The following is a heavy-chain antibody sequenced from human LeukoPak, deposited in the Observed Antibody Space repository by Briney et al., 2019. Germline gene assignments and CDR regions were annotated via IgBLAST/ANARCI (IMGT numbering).Heavy chain of an antibody. D-gene: IGHD3-3*01. V-gene: IGHV4-59*08. CDR1: GGSISSYY. Sequence: PSETLSLTCTVSGGSISSYYWSWIRQPPGKGLEWVGYIYYGGSTNYNPSLKSRVTISVDTSKNQFSLKLSSVTAADTAVYYCARSPTYYDFWIDIWGQGTMVTVSS. CDR3: ARSPTYYDFWIDI. CDR2: IYYGGST. J-gene: IGHJ3*02.